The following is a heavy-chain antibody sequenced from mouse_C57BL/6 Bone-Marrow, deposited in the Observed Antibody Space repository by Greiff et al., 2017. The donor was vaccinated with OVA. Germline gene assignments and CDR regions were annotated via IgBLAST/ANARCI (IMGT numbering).Heavy chain of an antibody. Sequence: VQLKESGAELVRPGSSVKMSCKTSGYTFTSYGINWVKQRPGQGLEWIGYIYIGNGYTEYNEKFKGKATLTSDTSSSTAYMQLSSLTSEDSAIYVCAKTDGYYLLYFDVWGTGTTVTVSS. CDR2: IYIGNGYT. D-gene: IGHD2-3*01. V-gene: IGHV1-58*01. CDR3: AKTDGYYLLYFDV. J-gene: IGHJ1*03. CDR1: GYTFTSYG.